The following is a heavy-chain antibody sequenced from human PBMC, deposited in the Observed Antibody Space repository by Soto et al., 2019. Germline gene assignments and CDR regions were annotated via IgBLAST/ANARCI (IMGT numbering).Heavy chain of an antibody. V-gene: IGHV3-23*01. CDR3: AKTFDYGDYVGWFDP. J-gene: IGHJ5*02. CDR1: GFTFSSYA. Sequence: HPGGSLRLSCAASGFTFSSYAMSWVRRAPGKGLEWVSAISGSGGSTYYADSVKGRFTISRDNSKNTLYLQMNSLRAEDTAVYYCAKTFDYGDYVGWFDPWGQGTLVTVSS. CDR2: ISGSGGST. D-gene: IGHD4-17*01.